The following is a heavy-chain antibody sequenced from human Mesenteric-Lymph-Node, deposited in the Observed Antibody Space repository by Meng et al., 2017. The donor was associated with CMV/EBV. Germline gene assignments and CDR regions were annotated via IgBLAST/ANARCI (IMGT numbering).Heavy chain of an antibody. CDR2: INWNGVRT. D-gene: IGHD3-10*01. J-gene: IGHJ4*02. CDR3: ARAGGGYFDY. Sequence: GESLKISCAASGFSFDDYGMSWVRQAPGKGLEWVSTINWNGVRTGYADSVKGRFTISRDNAKNSLYLQMNSLRAEDTAVYYCARAGGGYFDYWGQGTLVTSPQ. V-gene: IGHV3-20*04. CDR1: GFSFDDYG.